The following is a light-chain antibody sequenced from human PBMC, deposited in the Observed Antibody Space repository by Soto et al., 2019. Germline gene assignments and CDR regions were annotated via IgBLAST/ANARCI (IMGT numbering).Light chain of an antibody. CDR2: EVS. V-gene: IGLV2-14*01. CDR1: SSDVGAYNY. Sequence: QSALTQPASVSGSPGQSITISCTGTSSDVGAYNYVSWYQQYPGKAPKLMIYEVSNRPSGISNRFSGSNSGNTASLTISGLQAEDEADYYCSSFTSSSTRVFGGGTKLTVL. J-gene: IGLJ2*01. CDR3: SSFTSSSTRV.